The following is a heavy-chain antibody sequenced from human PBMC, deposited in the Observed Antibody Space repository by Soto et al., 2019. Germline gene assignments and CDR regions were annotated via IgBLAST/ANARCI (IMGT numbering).Heavy chain of an antibody. V-gene: IGHV4-59*08. CDR3: ARQVKRYSSGWGGRGYLDY. D-gene: IGHD6-19*01. CDR2: IYYSGNT. Sequence: PSETLSLTCTVSGGSFSRHYWSWIRQPPGKGLEYIGSIYYSGNTNYNPSLKSRVTISVDTSKNQFSLKLSSLTAADTAVYYCARQVKRYSSGWGGRGYLDYWGQGTPVTVS. J-gene: IGHJ4*02. CDR1: GGSFSRHY.